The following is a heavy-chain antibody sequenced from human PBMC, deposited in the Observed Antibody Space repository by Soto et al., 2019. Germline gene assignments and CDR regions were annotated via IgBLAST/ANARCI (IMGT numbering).Heavy chain of an antibody. CDR3: ARGRGGSGLYYFEY. Sequence: QVQLLESGGGVVQPGRSLRLSCAASGFTFSSYGMHWVRQAPGKGLEWVAVIWYDGSNKYYADSVKGRFTISRDNSKNPLYLQLNSPSAEDTAVYYCARGRGGSGLYYFEYWGQGTLVTVSS. D-gene: IGHD6-19*01. CDR2: IWYDGSNK. CDR1: GFTFSSYG. V-gene: IGHV3-33*01. J-gene: IGHJ4*02.